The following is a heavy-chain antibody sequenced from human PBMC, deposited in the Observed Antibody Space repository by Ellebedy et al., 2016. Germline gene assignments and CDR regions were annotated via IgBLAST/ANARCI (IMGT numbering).Heavy chain of an antibody. D-gene: IGHD1-20*01. V-gene: IGHV3-21*01. CDR1: GFTFSSYS. J-gene: IGHJ5*02. Sequence: GESLKISXAASGFTFSSYSMNWVRQAPGKGLEWVSSISSSSSYIYYADSVKGRFTISRDNAKNSLYLQMNSLRAEDTAVYYCARDLINWKGWFDPWGQGTLVTVSS. CDR3: ARDLINWKGWFDP. CDR2: ISSSSSYI.